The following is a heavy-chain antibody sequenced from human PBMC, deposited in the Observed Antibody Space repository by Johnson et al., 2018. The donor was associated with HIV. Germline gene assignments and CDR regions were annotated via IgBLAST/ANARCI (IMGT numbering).Heavy chain of an antibody. CDR1: GFTFSSYG. CDR3: ARSGSYGPDAFDI. CDR2: IRYDGSNK. D-gene: IGHD1-26*01. V-gene: IGHV3-30*02. J-gene: IGHJ3*02. Sequence: QVQLVESGGGVVQPGGSLRLSCAASGFTFSSYGMHWVRQAPGKGLEWVAFIRYDGSNKYYVDFVKGRFTISRDNSKNTLYLQMNSLRAEDTAVYYCARSGSYGPDAFDIWGQGTMVTVSS.